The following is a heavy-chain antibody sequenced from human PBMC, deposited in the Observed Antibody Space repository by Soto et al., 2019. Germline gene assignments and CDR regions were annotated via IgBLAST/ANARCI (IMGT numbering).Heavy chain of an antibody. V-gene: IGHV4-59*01. CDR2: IYYSGST. CDR3: AGVGDGYKTIDY. D-gene: IGHD5-12*01. Sequence: ETLSLTCTVSGGSISSYYWSWIRQPPGKGLEWIGYIYYSGSTNYNPSLKSRVTISVDTSKNQFSLKLSSVTAADTAVYYCAGVGDGYKTIDYWGQGTLVTVSS. CDR1: GGSISSYY. J-gene: IGHJ4*02.